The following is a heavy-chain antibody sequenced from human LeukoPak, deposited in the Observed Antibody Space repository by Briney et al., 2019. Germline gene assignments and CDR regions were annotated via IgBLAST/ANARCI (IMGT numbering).Heavy chain of an antibody. D-gene: IGHD3-22*01. Sequence: GGSLRLSCAASGFTFSSYAMSWVRRAPGKGLEWVSAISGSGGSTHYVDSVKGRFTISRDISKNTLYLQMNSLRAEDTAVYYCAHSSGYYFTQGEYFQHWGQGTLVTVSS. CDR3: AHSSGYYFTQGEYFQH. CDR2: ISGSGGST. J-gene: IGHJ1*01. V-gene: IGHV3-23*01. CDR1: GFTFSSYA.